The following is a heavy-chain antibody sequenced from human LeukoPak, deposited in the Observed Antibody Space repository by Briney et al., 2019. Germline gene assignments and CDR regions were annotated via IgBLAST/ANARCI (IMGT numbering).Heavy chain of an antibody. CDR3: AKDTYYYDSSGRRAISQHAFDI. V-gene: IGHV3-30*18. CDR2: ISYDGSNK. CDR1: GFTFSSYG. J-gene: IGHJ3*02. Sequence: GGSLRLSCAASGFTFSSYGMHWVRQAPGKGLEWVAVISYDGSNKYYADSVKGRFTISRDNTKNTLYLQMNSLRAEDTAVYYCAKDTYYYDSSGRRAISQHAFDIWGQGTVVTVSS. D-gene: IGHD3-22*01.